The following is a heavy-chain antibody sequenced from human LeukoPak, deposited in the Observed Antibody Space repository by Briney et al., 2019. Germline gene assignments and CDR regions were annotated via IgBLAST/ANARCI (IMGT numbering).Heavy chain of an antibody. CDR2: IRYDGSNK. D-gene: IGHD6-13*01. CDR1: GFTFSSYG. Sequence: GGSLRLSCAASGFTFSSYGMHWVRQAPGKGLEWVAFIRYDGSNKYYADSVKGRFTISRDNSKNTLYLQMNSLRAEDTAVYYCAKERGYSTDRGPDYWGQGTLVTVSS. J-gene: IGHJ4*02. CDR3: AKERGYSTDRGPDY. V-gene: IGHV3-30*02.